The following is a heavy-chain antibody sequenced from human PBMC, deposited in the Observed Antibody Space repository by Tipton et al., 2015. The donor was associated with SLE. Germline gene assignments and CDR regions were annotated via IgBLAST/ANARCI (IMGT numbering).Heavy chain of an antibody. V-gene: IGHV4-39*07. CDR1: GGSISSYY. CDR2: IYYSGST. CDR3: ARPAEAGGYFDY. Sequence: TLSLTCTVSGGSISSYYWGWIRQPPGKGLEWIGSIYYSGSTYYNPSLKSRVTISVDTSKNQFSLKLSSVTAADTAVYYCARPAEAGGYFDYWGQGTLVTVSS. J-gene: IGHJ4*02. D-gene: IGHD6-19*01.